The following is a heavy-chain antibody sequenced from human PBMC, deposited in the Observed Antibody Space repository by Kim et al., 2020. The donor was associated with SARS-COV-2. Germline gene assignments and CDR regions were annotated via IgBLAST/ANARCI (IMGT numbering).Heavy chain of an antibody. CDR2: IWYDGSKK. CDR3: AREDILAVAGTSHDH. Sequence: GGSLRLSCAASGFTFNNYGMHWVRQAPGKGLEWVAVIWYDGSKKYYADPVKGRFTISRDNSKNTLYLQMNSLRAEDTAVYYCAREDILAVAGTSHDHWGQGTLVTVSS. CDR1: GFTFNNYG. J-gene: IGHJ4*02. V-gene: IGHV3-33*01. D-gene: IGHD6-19*01.